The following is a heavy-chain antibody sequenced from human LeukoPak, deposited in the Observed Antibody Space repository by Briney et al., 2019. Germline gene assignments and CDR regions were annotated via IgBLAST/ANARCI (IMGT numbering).Heavy chain of an antibody. Sequence: GRSLRLSCEASGFSFSTYGMHWVRQAPGKGLEWVALIWFDGSNKHYADSVKGRFIISRDNSKNTMYLQMDSLRAEDTAVYYCARVVSYYGSSYRLLDLWGRGTLVTVSS. J-gene: IGHJ2*01. CDR1: GFSFSTYG. D-gene: IGHD3-10*01. CDR3: ARVVSYYGSSYRLLDL. CDR2: IWFDGSNK. V-gene: IGHV3-33*01.